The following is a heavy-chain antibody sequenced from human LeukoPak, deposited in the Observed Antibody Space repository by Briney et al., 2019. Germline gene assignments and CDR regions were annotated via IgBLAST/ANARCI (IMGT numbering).Heavy chain of an antibody. J-gene: IGHJ6*02. Sequence: GGSLRLSCVASGFTFSSYGMHWVRQAPGKGLEWVAVIWYDGSNKYYADSVKGRFTISRDNSKNTLYLQMNSLRAEDTAVYYCAREEAYSGSYYYYYGMDVWGQGTTVTVSS. CDR3: AREEAYSGSYYYYYGMDV. V-gene: IGHV3-33*01. CDR2: IWYDGSNK. CDR1: GFTFSSYG. D-gene: IGHD1-26*01.